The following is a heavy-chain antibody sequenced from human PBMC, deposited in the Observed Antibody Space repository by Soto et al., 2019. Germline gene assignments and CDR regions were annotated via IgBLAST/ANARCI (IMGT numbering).Heavy chain of an antibody. D-gene: IGHD3-3*01. J-gene: IGHJ6*02. Sequence: PGGSLRLSCTASGFTFGDYAMSWFRQAPGKGLEWVGFIRSKAYGGTTEYAASVKGRFTISRDDSKSIAYLQMNSLKTEDTAVYYCASDFRDYYYGMDVWGQGTTVTVSS. CDR1: GFTFGDYA. CDR2: IRSKAYGGTT. V-gene: IGHV3-49*03. CDR3: ASDFRDYYYGMDV.